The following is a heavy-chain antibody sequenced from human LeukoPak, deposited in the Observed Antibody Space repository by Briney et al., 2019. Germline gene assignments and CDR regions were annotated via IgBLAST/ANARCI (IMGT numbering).Heavy chain of an antibody. D-gene: IGHD4-23*01. J-gene: IGHJ4*02. CDR2: ISYDGSNK. CDR3: ARDHDYGGGDY. CDR1: GFTFSSYA. Sequence: GGSLRLSYAASGFTFSSYAMHWGRQAPGKGLEWVAVISYDGSNKYYADSVKGRFTISRDNSKNTLYLQMNSLRAEDTAVYYCARDHDYGGGDYWGQGTLVTVSS. V-gene: IGHV3-30-3*01.